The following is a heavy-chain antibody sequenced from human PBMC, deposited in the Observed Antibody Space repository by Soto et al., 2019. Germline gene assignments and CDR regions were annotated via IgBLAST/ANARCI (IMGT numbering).Heavy chain of an antibody. CDR2: ISAYNGNT. J-gene: IGHJ4*02. D-gene: IGHD3-22*01. Sequence: QVQLVQSGAEVKKPGASVKVSCKASGYTFTSYGISWVRQAPGQGLEWMGWISAYNGNTNYAQKLQGRVTMTTDTXTIXAYMELRSLRSDDTAVYYCARPVRIGYDSSGYLDYWGQGTLVTVSS. V-gene: IGHV1-18*01. CDR1: GYTFTSYG. CDR3: ARPVRIGYDSSGYLDY.